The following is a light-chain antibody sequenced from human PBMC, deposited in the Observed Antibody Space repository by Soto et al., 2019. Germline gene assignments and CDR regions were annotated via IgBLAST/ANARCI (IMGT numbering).Light chain of an antibody. Sequence: SVLTQPASVSGSPGQSITISCTGTSSDVGGYNYVSWYQQHPGKAPKLMIYDVSNRPSGVSNRFSGSKSGNTASLTISGLQAEDEADYYCGSYTSSSTLVFGTGTKVTVL. CDR1: SSDVGGYNY. CDR3: GSYTSSSTLV. CDR2: DVS. J-gene: IGLJ1*01. V-gene: IGLV2-14*01.